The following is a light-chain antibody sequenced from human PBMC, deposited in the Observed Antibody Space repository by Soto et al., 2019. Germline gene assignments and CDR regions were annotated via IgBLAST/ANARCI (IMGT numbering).Light chain of an antibody. CDR2: DAS. Sequence: EIVFTQSPATLSLSPGERATLSCRASQSVSSYLAWYQQKPGKAPRLLIYDASNRATGIPARFSGSGSGTDFTLTISSLEPEDFAVYYCQQRSNWPQGVTFGQGTRLEIK. V-gene: IGKV3-11*01. CDR3: QQRSNWPQGVT. J-gene: IGKJ5*01. CDR1: QSVSSY.